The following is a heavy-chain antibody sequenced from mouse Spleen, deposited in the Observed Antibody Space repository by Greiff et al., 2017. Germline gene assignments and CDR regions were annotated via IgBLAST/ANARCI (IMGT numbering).Heavy chain of an antibody. J-gene: IGHJ2*01. CDR1: GFTFSDYG. CDR3: ARHPGDY. CDR2: ISNLAYSI. V-gene: IGHV5-15*01. Sequence: EVKLVESGGGLVKPGGSLKLSCAASGFTFSDYGMAWVRQAPGKGPEWVAFISNLAYSIYYADTVTGRVTFSSENAKNTLYLEMSSLRSEDTAMYYCARHPGDYWGQGTTLTVSS.